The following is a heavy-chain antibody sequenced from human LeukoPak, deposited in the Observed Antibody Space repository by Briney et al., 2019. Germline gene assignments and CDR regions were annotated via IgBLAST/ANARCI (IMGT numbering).Heavy chain of an antibody. V-gene: IGHV4-59*01. J-gene: IGHJ4*02. D-gene: IGHD1-26*01. Sequence: SETLSLTCTVSGGSISSYYWSWIRQPPGKGLEWIGYIYYSGSTNYNPSLKSRVTISVDTSKNQFSLKLSSVTAADTAVYYCARGRYSGSYYVFDYWGQGTLVTVSS. CDR1: GGSISSYY. CDR2: IYYSGST. CDR3: ARGRYSGSYYVFDY.